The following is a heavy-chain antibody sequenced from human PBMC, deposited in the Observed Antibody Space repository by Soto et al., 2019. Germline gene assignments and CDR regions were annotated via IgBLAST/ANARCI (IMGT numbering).Heavy chain of an antibody. CDR1: GFTFISYS. D-gene: IGHD1-7*01. V-gene: IGHV3-21*01. Sequence: PGGSLRLSCAASGFTFISYSMNWVLQAPGKGLEWVSSISSSSSYIYYADSVKGRFTISRDNAKNSLYLQMNSLRAEDTAVYYCARGELLGYYYYYMDVWSKGTTVTVSS. CDR3: ARGELLGYYYYYMDV. CDR2: ISSSSSYI. J-gene: IGHJ6*03.